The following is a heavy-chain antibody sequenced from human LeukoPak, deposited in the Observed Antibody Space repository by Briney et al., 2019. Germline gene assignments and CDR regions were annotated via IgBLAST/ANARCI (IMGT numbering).Heavy chain of an antibody. D-gene: IGHD3-16*02. CDR3: ARAGYTISSYRFDY. V-gene: IGHV4-4*07. CDR2: IYTTGRT. Sequence: SETLSLICSVSGGSISSYWWSWIRQPAGKGLEFIGRIYTTGRTNYNPSLKSRVSMSVDTSKNEFSLELRSVTAADTAVYFCARAGYTISSYRFDYWGQGALVAVSS. CDR1: GGSISSYW. J-gene: IGHJ4*02.